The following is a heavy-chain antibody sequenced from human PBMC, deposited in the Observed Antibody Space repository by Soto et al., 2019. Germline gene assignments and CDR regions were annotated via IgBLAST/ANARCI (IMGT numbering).Heavy chain of an antibody. V-gene: IGHV1-46*01. CDR2: INPSGGST. J-gene: IGHJ4*02. D-gene: IGHD3-3*01. CDR1: GYTFTSDH. Sequence: ASVKVSCKASGYTFTSDHMHWVRQAPGQGLEWMGIINPSGGSTSYAQKFQGRVTMTRDTSTSTVYMELSSLRSEDTAVYYCARFRDDYDFWSGPDYWGQGTLVTVSS. CDR3: ARFRDDYDFWSGPDY.